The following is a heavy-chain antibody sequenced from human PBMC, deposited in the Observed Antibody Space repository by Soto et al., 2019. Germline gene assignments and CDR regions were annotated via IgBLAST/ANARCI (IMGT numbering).Heavy chain of an antibody. CDR2: IIPIFGTA. V-gene: IGHV1-69*13. D-gene: IGHD3-3*01. Sequence: SVKVSCKASGGTFSSYAISWARQAPGQGLEWMGGIIPIFGTANYAQKFQGRVTITADESTSTAYMELSSLRSEDTAVYYCASRFWSGYYRDYYGMDVWGQGTTVTVSS. CDR3: ASRFWSGYYRDYYGMDV. J-gene: IGHJ6*02. CDR1: GGTFSSYA.